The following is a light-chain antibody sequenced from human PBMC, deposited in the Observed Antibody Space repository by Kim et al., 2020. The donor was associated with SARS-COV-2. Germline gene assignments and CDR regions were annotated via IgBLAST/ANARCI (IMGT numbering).Light chain of an antibody. CDR1: NIGSKS. CDR2: YDS. V-gene: IGLV3-21*04. Sequence: PGKTARITCGGNNIGSKSLHWYQQKPGQAPVLVIYYDSDRPSGIPERFSGSNSGNTATLTISRVEAGDEADYYCQVWDSSSDPWVFGGGTQLTVL. J-gene: IGLJ3*02. CDR3: QVWDSSSDPWV.